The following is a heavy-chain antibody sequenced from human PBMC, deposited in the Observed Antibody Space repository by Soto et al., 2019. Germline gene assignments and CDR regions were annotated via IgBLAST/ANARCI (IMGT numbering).Heavy chain of an antibody. J-gene: IGHJ4*02. Sequence: SETLSLTCTASGGSISSSSYYWGWIRQPPGKGLEWIGSIYYSGSTYYNPSLKSRVTISVDTSKNQFSLKLSSVTAADTAVYYCARHDDGYEDYWGQGTLVTVSS. V-gene: IGHV4-39*01. D-gene: IGHD1-1*01. CDR2: IYYSGST. CDR3: ARHDDGYEDY. CDR1: GGSISSSSYY.